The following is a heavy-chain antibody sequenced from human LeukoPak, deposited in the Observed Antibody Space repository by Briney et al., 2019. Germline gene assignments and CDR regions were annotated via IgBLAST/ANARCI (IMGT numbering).Heavy chain of an antibody. CDR2: IGGSGDTT. CDR3: AKFHIVVVNGYFDY. V-gene: IGHV3-23*01. D-gene: IGHD2-21*01. CDR1: GFTFSSYA. J-gene: IGHJ4*02. Sequence: GGFLRLSCAASGFTFSSYAMSWVRQAPGKGLEWVSAIGGSGDTTYYADSVKGRFIISRDYSKNTLYLQMNSLRAEDTAVYYCAKFHIVVVNGYFDYWGQGTLVTVSS.